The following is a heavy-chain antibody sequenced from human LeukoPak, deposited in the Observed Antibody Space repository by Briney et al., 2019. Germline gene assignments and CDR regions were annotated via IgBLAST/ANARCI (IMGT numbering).Heavy chain of an antibody. Sequence: SETLSLTCAVYGGSFSGYYWSWIRQPPGKGLGWIGEINHSGSTNYNPSLKSRVTISVDTSKNQFSLKLSSVTAADTAVYYCARASARDSSGHVFDYWGQGTLVTVSS. V-gene: IGHV4-34*01. CDR2: INHSGST. CDR3: ARASARDSSGHVFDY. D-gene: IGHD3-22*01. J-gene: IGHJ4*02. CDR1: GGSFSGYY.